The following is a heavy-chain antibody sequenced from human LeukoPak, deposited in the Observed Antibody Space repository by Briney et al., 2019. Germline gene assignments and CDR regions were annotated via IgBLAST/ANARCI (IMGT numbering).Heavy chain of an antibody. CDR3: ARDLRTYYYDSSGYYYEGAFDY. D-gene: IGHD3-22*01. J-gene: IGHJ4*02. CDR2: ISSSGNTI. Sequence: GGSLRLSCAASGFTFSDYYMSWIRQAPGKGLEWVSYISSSGNTIYYADSVKGRFTISRDNAKNSLYLQMNSLRAEDTAVYYCARDLRTYYYDSSGYYYEGAFDYWGQGTLVTVSS. V-gene: IGHV3-11*04. CDR1: GFTFSDYY.